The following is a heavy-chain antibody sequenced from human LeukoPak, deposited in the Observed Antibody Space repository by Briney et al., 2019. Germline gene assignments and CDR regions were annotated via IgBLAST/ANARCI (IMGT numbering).Heavy chain of an antibody. D-gene: IGHD3-22*01. Sequence: GASVRVSYTASGYTFTSYGISWVRQAPGQGREWMGWISAYNGNTNYAQKLRGRVTMTTDTSTSTAYMELRSLRSDDTAVYYCARGKYYYDSSGPDYWGQGTLVTVSS. J-gene: IGHJ4*02. CDR1: GYTFTSYG. V-gene: IGHV1-18*01. CDR2: ISAYNGNT. CDR3: ARGKYYYDSSGPDY.